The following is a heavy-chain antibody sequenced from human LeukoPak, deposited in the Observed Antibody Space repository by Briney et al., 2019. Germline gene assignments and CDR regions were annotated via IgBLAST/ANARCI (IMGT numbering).Heavy chain of an antibody. Sequence: SKTLSLTCAVYGGSFSGYYWSWIRQPPGKGLEWIGEINHSGSTNHNPSLKSRVTISVDTSKNQFSLKLSSVTAADTAVYYCARVRGRSWYIEKYHWFDPWGQGTLVTVSS. CDR1: GGSFSGYY. V-gene: IGHV4-34*01. J-gene: IGHJ5*02. CDR3: ARVRGRSWYIEKYHWFDP. CDR2: INHSGST. D-gene: IGHD6-13*01.